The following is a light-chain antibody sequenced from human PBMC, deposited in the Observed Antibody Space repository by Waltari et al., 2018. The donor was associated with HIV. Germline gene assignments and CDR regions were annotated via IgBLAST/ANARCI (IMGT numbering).Light chain of an antibody. V-gene: IGLV2-23*02. CDR2: DLS. CDR1: NRDVGSYDY. J-gene: IGLJ2*01. CDR3: FSYAGSSILV. Sequence: QSALTQPASVSGSPGQSITSACTGTNRDVGSYDYVSWYQKHPGNAPQLIINDLSKRPSGVSSRFSGSKSGNTASLTISGLQADDEANYYCFSYAGSSILVFGGGTKLTVL.